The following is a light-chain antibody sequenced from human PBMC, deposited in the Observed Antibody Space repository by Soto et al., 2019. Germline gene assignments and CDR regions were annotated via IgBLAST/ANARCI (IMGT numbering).Light chain of an antibody. CDR1: QSIRSN. CDR3: QQYHNWPRT. Sequence: EIVMTQSPATLSVSPGERATLSCRASQSIRSNVAWYQQTPGQAPRLLIYGASNRATGVAARFSGSGSGTEFTLTISRLQSEDFAFYYCQQYHNWPRTFGPGTKVEVK. J-gene: IGKJ1*01. CDR2: GAS. V-gene: IGKV3-15*01.